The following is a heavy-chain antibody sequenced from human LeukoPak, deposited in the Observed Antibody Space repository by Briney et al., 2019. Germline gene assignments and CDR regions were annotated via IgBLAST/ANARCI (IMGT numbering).Heavy chain of an antibody. D-gene: IGHD3-9*01. CDR1: GVSISSSEW. J-gene: IGHJ4*02. CDR2: IHRDGRT. V-gene: IGHV4-4*02. CDR3: GKTDIYFNPIDY. Sequence: SETLSLTCAVSGVSISSSEWWIWVRQPPGQGLEWIGEIHRDGRTRYNPSLKSRVTMSIDYSKNQFSLKVSSVPAADTAIYYCGKTDIYFNPIDYWGPGSLVTVSS.